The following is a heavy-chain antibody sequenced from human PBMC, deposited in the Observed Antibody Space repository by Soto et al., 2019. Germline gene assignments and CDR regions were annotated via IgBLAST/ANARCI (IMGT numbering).Heavy chain of an antibody. V-gene: IGHV5-10-1*01. CDR3: AFSRDGYNLDYNGMDV. CDR1: GYSFTSYW. J-gene: IGHJ6*02. Sequence: GESLKISCKGSGYSFTSYWSSWVRQMPGKGLEWMGRIDPSDSYTNYGPSFQGHVTISADKSISTAYLQWSSLKASDTAVYYCAFSRDGYNLDYNGMDVWGQGTTVTVSS. CDR2: IDPSDSYT. D-gene: IGHD5-12*01.